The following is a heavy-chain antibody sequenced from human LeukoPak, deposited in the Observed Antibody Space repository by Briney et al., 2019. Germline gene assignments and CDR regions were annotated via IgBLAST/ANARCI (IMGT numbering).Heavy chain of an antibody. CDR2: INHSGST. CDR3: ARKRLAIAAAGTRLGYFDY. V-gene: IGHV4-34*01. Sequence: PSETLSLTCTVSGGSISSYYWSWIRQPPGKGLEWIGEINHSGSTNYNPSLKSRVTISVDTSKNQFSLKLSSVTAADTAVYYCARKRLAIAAAGTRLGYFDYWGQGTLVTVSS. J-gene: IGHJ4*02. D-gene: IGHD6-13*01. CDR1: GGSISSYY.